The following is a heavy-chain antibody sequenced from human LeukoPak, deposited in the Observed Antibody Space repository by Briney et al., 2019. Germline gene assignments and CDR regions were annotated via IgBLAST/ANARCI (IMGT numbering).Heavy chain of an antibody. J-gene: IGHJ4*02. CDR2: INHSGST. Sequence: SETLSLTCAVYGGSFSGYYWSWIRQPPGKGLEWIGEINHSGSTNYNPSLKSRVTISVDTSKNQFSLKLCSVTAADTAVYYCASQPHCSGGSCYPSGWGSDYWGQGTLVTVSS. V-gene: IGHV4-34*01. CDR3: ASQPHCSGGSCYPSGWGSDY. CDR1: GGSFSGYY. D-gene: IGHD2-15*01.